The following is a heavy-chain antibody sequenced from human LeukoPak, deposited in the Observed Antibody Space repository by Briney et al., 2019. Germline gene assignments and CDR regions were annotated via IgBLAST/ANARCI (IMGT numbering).Heavy chain of an antibody. Sequence: GASVKVSCKASGYTFTGYYMHWVRQAPGQGLEWMGLINPNSGGTNYAQKFQGRVTMTRDTSISTAYMELSRLRSDDTAVYYCARIYGSGPTVGYWGQGTLVTVSS. CDR2: INPNSGGT. D-gene: IGHD3-10*01. J-gene: IGHJ4*02. CDR3: ARIYGSGPTVGY. V-gene: IGHV1-2*02. CDR1: GYTFTGYY.